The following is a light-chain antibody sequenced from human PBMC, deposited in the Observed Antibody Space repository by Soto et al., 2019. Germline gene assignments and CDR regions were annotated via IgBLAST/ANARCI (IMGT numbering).Light chain of an antibody. V-gene: IGLV3-21*02. CDR1: NLGSKS. CDR3: QVWDSSGDHPV. CDR2: EDT. Sequence: SYELTQAPSVSVAPGQTASITCGGNNLGSKSVHWYQQKPGQAPVLVVHEDTDRPSGIPERFSGSNSGNTATLTISRVEGGDEADYFCQVWDSSGDHPVFGGGTQLTVL. J-gene: IGLJ3*02.